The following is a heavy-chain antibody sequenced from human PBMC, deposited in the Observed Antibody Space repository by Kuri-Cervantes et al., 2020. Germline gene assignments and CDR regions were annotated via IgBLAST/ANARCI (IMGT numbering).Heavy chain of an antibody. CDR3: ARRVRGFDY. Sequence: ESLKISCTVSGGSISSYYWSWIRQPAGKGLEWIGRIYTSGSTNYNPPLKSRVTISVDTSKKQFSLKLSSVTAADTAVYYCARRVRGFDYWGQGTLVTVSS. CDR1: GGSISSYY. CDR2: IYTSGST. J-gene: IGHJ4*02. D-gene: IGHD3-10*01. V-gene: IGHV4-4*07.